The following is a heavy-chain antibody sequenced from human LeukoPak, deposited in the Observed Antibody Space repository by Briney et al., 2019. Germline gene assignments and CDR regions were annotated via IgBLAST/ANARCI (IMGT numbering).Heavy chain of an antibody. CDR2: IYYSGST. D-gene: IGHD2-15*01. CDR3: ARIVVVVAATPDYYGMDV. V-gene: IGHV4-30-4*01. Sequence: SQTLSLTCTVSGGSISSGDYYWSWIRQPPGKGLEWIGYIYYSGSTYYNPSLKSRVTISVDTSKNQFSLKLSSVTAADTAVYYCARIVVVVAATPDYYGMDVWGQGTTVTVSS. CDR1: GGSISSGDYY. J-gene: IGHJ6*02.